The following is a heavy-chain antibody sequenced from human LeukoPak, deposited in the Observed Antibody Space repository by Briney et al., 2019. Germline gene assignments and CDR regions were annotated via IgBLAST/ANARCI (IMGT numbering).Heavy chain of an antibody. Sequence: ASVKVSCKVSGYTLTELSTHWVRQAPGKGLEWMGGFDPEDGETIYAQKFQGRVTMTEDTSTDTAYMELSSLRSEDTAVYYCATRGGRVGATAFDIWGQGTMVTVSS. CDR1: GYTLTELS. CDR3: ATRGGRVGATAFDI. D-gene: IGHD1-26*01. CDR2: FDPEDGET. V-gene: IGHV1-24*01. J-gene: IGHJ3*02.